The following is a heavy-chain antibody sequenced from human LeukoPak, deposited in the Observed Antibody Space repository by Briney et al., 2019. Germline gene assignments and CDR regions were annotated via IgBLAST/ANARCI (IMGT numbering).Heavy chain of an antibody. Sequence: GGSLRLSCEASGFTFSSYAMHWVRQAPGKGLEWVSLISYDGSEKYYADSVKGRFTISRDNSKSTMYLEMNSLRAEDTAVYYCARAVAVVYGDIFDFWGQGTMVTVSS. CDR3: ARAVAVVYGDIFDF. CDR2: ISYDGSEK. CDR1: GFTFSSYA. D-gene: IGHD4-17*01. V-gene: IGHV3-30*04. J-gene: IGHJ3*01.